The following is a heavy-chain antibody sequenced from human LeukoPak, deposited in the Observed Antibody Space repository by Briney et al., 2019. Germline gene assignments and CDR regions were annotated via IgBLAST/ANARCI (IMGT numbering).Heavy chain of an antibody. Sequence: PSETLSLTCTVSGGSISSYYWSWIRQPPGKGLEWIGYIYYSGSTNYNPSLKSRGTISVDTSKNQFSLKLSSVTAADTAVYYCARDRDRDSSGYPGYDAFDIWGQGTMVTVSS. CDR3: ARDRDRDSSGYPGYDAFDI. CDR1: GGSISSYY. J-gene: IGHJ3*02. CDR2: IYYSGST. V-gene: IGHV4-59*01. D-gene: IGHD3-22*01.